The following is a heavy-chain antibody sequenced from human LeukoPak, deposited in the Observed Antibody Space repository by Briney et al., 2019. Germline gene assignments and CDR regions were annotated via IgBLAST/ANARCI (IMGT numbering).Heavy chain of an antibody. Sequence: SQTLSLTCAVSGGSISSGGYSWSWIRQPPGKGLEWIGYIYHSGSTYYNPSLKSRVTISVDGSKNQFSLKLSSVTAADTAVYYCARYCSGGSCPGPNYGMDVWGQGTTVTVSS. D-gene: IGHD2-15*01. V-gene: IGHV4-30-2*01. CDR1: GGSISSGGYS. CDR2: IYHSGST. CDR3: ARYCSGGSCPGPNYGMDV. J-gene: IGHJ6*02.